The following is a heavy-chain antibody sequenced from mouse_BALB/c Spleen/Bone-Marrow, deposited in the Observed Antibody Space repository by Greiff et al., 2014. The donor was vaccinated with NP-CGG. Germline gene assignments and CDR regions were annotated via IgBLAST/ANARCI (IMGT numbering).Heavy chain of an antibody. CDR3: TRDYSY. J-gene: IGHJ3*01. D-gene: IGHD1-1*01. CDR2: IRLKSNNYAT. CDR1: GFTFSNYW. V-gene: IGHV6-6*02. Sequence: DVMLVESGGGLVQPGGSMKLSCVASGFTFSNYWMNWVRQSPEKGLDWVAEIRLKSNNYATHYAESVKGRFTISRDDSKSSVYLQMNNLRAEDTGIYYCTRDYSYWGQGTLVTASA.